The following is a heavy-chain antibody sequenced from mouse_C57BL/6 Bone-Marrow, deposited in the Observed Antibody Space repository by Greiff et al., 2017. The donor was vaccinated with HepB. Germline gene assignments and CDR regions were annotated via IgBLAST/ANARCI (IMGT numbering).Heavy chain of an antibody. CDR2: INPSTGGT. V-gene: IGHV1-42*01. CDR3: ARSPLRDYAMDY. J-gene: IGHJ4*01. Sequence: VQLKQSGPELVKPGASVKISCKASGYSFTGYYMNWVKQSPEKSLEWIGEINPSTGGTTYNQKFKAKATLTVDKSSSTAYMQLKSLTSEDSAVYYCARSPLRDYAMDYWGQGTSVTVSS. D-gene: IGHD3-2*02. CDR1: GYSFTGYY.